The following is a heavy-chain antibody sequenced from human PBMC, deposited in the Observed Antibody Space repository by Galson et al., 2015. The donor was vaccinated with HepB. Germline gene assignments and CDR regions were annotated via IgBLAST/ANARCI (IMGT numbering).Heavy chain of an antibody. D-gene: IGHD3-22*01. V-gene: IGHV3-15*01. CDR1: GFTFSNAW. CDR3: TTDNYYYDSSGSEDAFDI. Sequence: SLRLSCAASGFTFSNAWMSWVRQAPGKGLEWVGRIKSKTDGGTTDYAAPVKGRFTISRDDSKNTLYLQMNSLKTEDTAVYYCTTDNYYYDSSGSEDAFDIWGQGTMFTVSS. J-gene: IGHJ3*02. CDR2: IKSKTDGGTT.